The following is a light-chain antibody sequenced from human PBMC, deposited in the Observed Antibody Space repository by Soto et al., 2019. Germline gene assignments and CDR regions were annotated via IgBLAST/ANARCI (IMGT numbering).Light chain of an antibody. CDR1: QSISTY. J-gene: IGKJ3*01. Sequence: DIQMTQPPSSLSASVGDRVTITCRASQSISTYLTWYQQKAGKAPKVMIHAASSLQSGVPSRFSGSGSGTDFILTSSSLQPEDFGTYYCHQSYSTPLTCAPGPKVDIK. CDR2: AAS. CDR3: HQSYSTPLT. V-gene: IGKV1-39*01.